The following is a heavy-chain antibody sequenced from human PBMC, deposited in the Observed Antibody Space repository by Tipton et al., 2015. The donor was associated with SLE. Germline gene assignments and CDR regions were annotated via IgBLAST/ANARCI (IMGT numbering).Heavy chain of an antibody. V-gene: IGHV3-23*01. CDR2: ISVNGDDT. J-gene: IGHJ4*02. CDR1: GFTFSKHV. D-gene: IGHD3-9*01. Sequence: SLRLSCAASGFTFSKHVMNWVRQAPVKGLEWVSVISVNGDDTHYAESVQGRFTISRDISKNTLFLQLSSLRPEDTAVYYCAKDDPFDYLRPRDYWGQGTLVTVSS. CDR3: AKDDPFDYLRPRDY.